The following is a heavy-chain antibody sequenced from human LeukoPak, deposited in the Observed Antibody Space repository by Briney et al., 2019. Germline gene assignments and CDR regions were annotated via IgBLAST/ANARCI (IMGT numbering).Heavy chain of an antibody. CDR2: IIPISGTA. CDR1: GGTFSSYA. D-gene: IGHD3-10*01. Sequence: ASVKVSCKASGGTFSSYAISWVRQAPGQGLEWMGGIIPISGTANYAQKFQGRVTITADESTSTAYMELSSLRSEDTAVYYCARAYGSGSYYNPLRYWGQGTLVTVSS. V-gene: IGHV1-69*13. J-gene: IGHJ4*02. CDR3: ARAYGSGSYYNPLRY.